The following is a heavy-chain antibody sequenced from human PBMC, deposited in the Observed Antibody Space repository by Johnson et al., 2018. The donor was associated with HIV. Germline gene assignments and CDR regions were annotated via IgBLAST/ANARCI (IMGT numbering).Heavy chain of an antibody. CDR1: GFTFSSHG. D-gene: IGHD3-22*01. CDR2: IRYDGSTK. J-gene: IGHJ3*02. CDR3: ARDRLLSLYYYDSSGYYRPDAFDI. Sequence: QVQLVESGGGVVQPGGSLRLSCAASGFTFSSHGMHWVRQAPGKGLDWVSFIRYDGSTKYYADSVKARFTISRDNSKTTLYLQMNSLRSEDTAVYYCARDRLLSLYYYDSSGYYRPDAFDIWGQGTMVTVSS. V-gene: IGHV3-30*02.